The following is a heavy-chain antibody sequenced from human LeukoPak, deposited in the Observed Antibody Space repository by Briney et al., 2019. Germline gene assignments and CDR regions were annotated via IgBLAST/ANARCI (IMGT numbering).Heavy chain of an antibody. CDR2: IKSKTDGGTT. V-gene: IGHV3-15*01. D-gene: IGHD2-21*02. CDR3: TTVSDFAPYYFDY. J-gene: IGHJ4*02. CDR1: GFTFSNAW. Sequence: GGSLRLSCAASGFTFSNAWMSWVRQAPGKGLEWVGRIKSKTDGGTTDYAAPVKGRFDISRDDSKNTLYLQMNSLKTEDTAVYYCTTVSDFAPYYFDYWGQGTLVTVSS.